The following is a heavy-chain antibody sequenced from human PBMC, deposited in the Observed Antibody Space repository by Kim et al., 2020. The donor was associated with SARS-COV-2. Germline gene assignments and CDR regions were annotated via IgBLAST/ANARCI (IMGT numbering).Heavy chain of an antibody. J-gene: IGHJ3*02. CDR2: IWSDGGNK. CDR1: GVSFSSHG. CDR3: ARDGVRGTVDAFDI. Sequence: GGSLRLSCAASGVSFSSHGMHWVRQAPGKGLEWVAVIWSDGGNKNYADSVKGRFTISRDNSENTLYLQANSLRADDTAVYYCARDGVRGTVDAFDIWGQGPMVTVFS. D-gene: IGHD1-7*01. V-gene: IGHV3-33*01.